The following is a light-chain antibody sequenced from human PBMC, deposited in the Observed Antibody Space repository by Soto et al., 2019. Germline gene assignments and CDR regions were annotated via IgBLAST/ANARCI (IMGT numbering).Light chain of an antibody. CDR3: QQCHSFPIT. CDR1: QNIDNW. V-gene: IGKV1-12*01. CDR2: SAS. Sequence: DIQMTQTPSSVSATGGDRVTITCRASQNIDNWLAWYQQKPGKAPHLLIYSASTLQSGVPSRFSGSGSGRDFTLTINSLQPEDFGTYYCQQCHSFPITFGQGTRLEI. J-gene: IGKJ5*01.